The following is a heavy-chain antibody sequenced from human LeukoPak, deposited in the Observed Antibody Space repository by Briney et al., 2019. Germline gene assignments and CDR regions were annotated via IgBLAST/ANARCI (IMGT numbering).Heavy chain of an antibody. CDR3: ARDRWVGGYDYFDY. J-gene: IGHJ4*02. D-gene: IGHD5-12*01. V-gene: IGHV3-66*02. CDR1: GFTVSSNY. CDR2: IYSGGST. Sequence: GGSLRLSCAASGFTVSSNYMGWVGQAPGKGLEWVSVIYSGGSTYYADSVKGRFTISRDNSKNTLYLQMNSLRAEDTAVYYCARDRWVGGYDYFDYWGQGTLVTVSS.